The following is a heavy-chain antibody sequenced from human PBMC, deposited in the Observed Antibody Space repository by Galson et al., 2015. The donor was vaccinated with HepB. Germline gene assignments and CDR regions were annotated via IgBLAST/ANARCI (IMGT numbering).Heavy chain of an antibody. D-gene: IGHD3-22*01. Sequence: SLRLSCADSEFSFSTYNMNWVRQAPGKGLEWVSSISSSGRYIYYAGSVKGRFTISRDNAKNSLYRQMNSLRAEDTAVYYCARERDEYYDSSGYYNYGKYLAYWGQGTLVTVSS. CDR1: EFSFSTYN. J-gene: IGHJ4*02. CDR3: ARERDEYYDSSGYYNYGKYLAY. CDR2: ISSSGRYI. V-gene: IGHV3-21*01.